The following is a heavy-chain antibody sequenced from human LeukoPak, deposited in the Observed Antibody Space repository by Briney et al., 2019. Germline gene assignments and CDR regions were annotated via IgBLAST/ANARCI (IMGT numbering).Heavy chain of an antibody. Sequence: GGSLRLSCAASGFTFSSYAMSWVRQAPGKGLEWVSDISGSGGITYYADSVKGRFTISRDNSKNTLYLQMNSLRAEDTAVYYCVDRRYDFWSGYYRFWGQGTLVTVSS. CDR1: GFTFSSYA. J-gene: IGHJ4*02. V-gene: IGHV3-23*01. CDR3: VDRRYDFWSGYYRF. CDR2: ISGSGGIT. D-gene: IGHD3-3*01.